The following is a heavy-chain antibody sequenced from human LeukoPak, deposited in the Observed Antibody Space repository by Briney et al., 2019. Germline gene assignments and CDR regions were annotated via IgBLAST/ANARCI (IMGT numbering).Heavy chain of an antibody. V-gene: IGHV3-48*01. D-gene: IGHD2-2*01. J-gene: IGHJ1*01. CDR2: ISSSSSTM. Sequence: PGGSLRLSCAASGFTFSSYSMNWVRQAPGKGLEWVSYISSSSSTMYYADSVKGRFTISRDNAKNSVYLQMNSLRAEDTAVYYCAGVVYCSSTSCYTRWYFQHWGQGTLVTVSS. CDR3: AGVVYCSSTSCYTRWYFQH. CDR1: GFTFSSYS.